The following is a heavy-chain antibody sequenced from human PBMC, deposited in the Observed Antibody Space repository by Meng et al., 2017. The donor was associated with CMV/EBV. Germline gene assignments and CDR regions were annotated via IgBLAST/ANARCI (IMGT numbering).Heavy chain of an antibody. Sequence: ASVTVSCQASGYTFPSYDINWVRQATGQGLEWMGWMNPNSGNTGYAQKFQGRVTMTRNTSISTADMELSSLRSEDTAVYYCARRKSAYYYYGMDVWGQGTTVTVSS. CDR2: MNPNSGNT. V-gene: IGHV1-8*01. J-gene: IGHJ6*02. CDR3: ARRKSAYYYYGMDV. CDR1: GYTFPSYD.